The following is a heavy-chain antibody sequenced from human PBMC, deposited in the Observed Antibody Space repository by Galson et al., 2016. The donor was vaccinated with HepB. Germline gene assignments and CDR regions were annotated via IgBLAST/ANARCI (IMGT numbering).Heavy chain of an antibody. D-gene: IGHD2-21*01. Sequence: SLRLSCAASGFHFSIYGMHWVRQAPGKGLEWVAVIWYDGSEKFYGDSVKGRFTISRDNTRNMVYLEMNSLRADDTAVYYCVREPQCDPGDDCYGMDVWGQGTAVTVSS. V-gene: IGHV3-33*01. CDR3: VREPQCDPGDDCYGMDV. CDR1: GFHFSIYG. J-gene: IGHJ6*02. CDR2: IWYDGSEK.